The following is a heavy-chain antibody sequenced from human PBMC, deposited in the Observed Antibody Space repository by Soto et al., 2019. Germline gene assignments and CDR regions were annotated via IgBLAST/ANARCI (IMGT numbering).Heavy chain of an antibody. CDR1: GAFISRGGYY. D-gene: IGHD3-22*01. CDR2: VYYDGRT. Sequence: QVQLQESGPGLAKPSETLSLNCNVSGAFISRGGYYWSWIRQLPGKGLEWIGYVYYDGRTYYNPSLQSRLTMSVDTSENQFSLKLSSLTAADTAVYFCARGNHVFDSSGLDFDYWGHGMLVTVSS. V-gene: IGHV4-31*03. CDR3: ARGNHVFDSSGLDFDY. J-gene: IGHJ4*01.